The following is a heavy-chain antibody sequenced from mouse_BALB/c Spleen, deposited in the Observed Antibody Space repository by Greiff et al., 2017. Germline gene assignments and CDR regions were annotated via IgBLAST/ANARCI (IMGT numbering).Heavy chain of an antibody. CDR2: ISSGSSTI. CDR3: ARGASGHLDY. D-gene: IGHD3-1*01. Sequence: EVHLVESGGGLVQPGGSRKLSCAASGFTFSSFGMHWVRQAPEKGLEWVAYISSGSSTIYYADTVKGRFTISRDNPKNTLFLQMTSLRSEDTAMYYCARGASGHLDYWGQGTTRTVSS. J-gene: IGHJ2*01. V-gene: IGHV5-17*02. CDR1: GFTFSSFG.